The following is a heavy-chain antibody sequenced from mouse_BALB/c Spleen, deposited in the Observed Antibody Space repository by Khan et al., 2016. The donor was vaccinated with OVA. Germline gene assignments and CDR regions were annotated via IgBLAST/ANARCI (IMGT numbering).Heavy chain of an antibody. CDR3: ARRGVYGIFAY. J-gene: IGHJ3*01. V-gene: IGHV1-7*01. CDR2: INPSTGYT. CDR1: GYTFTTYW. Sequence: QVRLQQSGAELAKPGASVKMSCKASGYTFTTYWMHWVKQRPGQGLDWIGYINPSTGYTEYNQKFKDKATLTADKSSSTAYMQLNSLTSEDSAVYYCARRGVYGIFAYWGQGTWSLSLQ. D-gene: IGHD2-1*01.